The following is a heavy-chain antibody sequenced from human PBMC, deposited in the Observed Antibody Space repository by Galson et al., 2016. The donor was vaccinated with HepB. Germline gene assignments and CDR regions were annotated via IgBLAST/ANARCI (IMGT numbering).Heavy chain of an antibody. D-gene: IGHD3-10*01. V-gene: IGHV3-23*01. CDR3: ASCPTYYYGSQLYYYYGMDV. Sequence: SLRLSCAASGFTFSSYAMSWVRQAPGKGLEWVSSISDTGGSIYYADSVKGRFTISRDNFKNTLYLQMNSLRAEDTAVYFCASCPTYYYGSQLYYYYGMDVWGQGTTVIVSS. CDR2: ISDTGGSI. J-gene: IGHJ6*02. CDR1: GFTFSSYA.